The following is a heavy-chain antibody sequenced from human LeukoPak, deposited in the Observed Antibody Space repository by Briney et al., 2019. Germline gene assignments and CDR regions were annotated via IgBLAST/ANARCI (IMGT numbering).Heavy chain of an antibody. CDR1: GGSISSYY. CDR2: IYYSGST. CDR3: AREGTGYCSSTSCSYFDY. Sequence: SETLSLTCTVSGGSISSYYWSWIRQPPGKGLEWIGYIYYSGSTNYNPSLKSRVTISVDTSKNQFSLKLSSVTAADTAVYYCAREGTGYCSSTSCSYFDYWGQRTLVTVSS. J-gene: IGHJ4*02. D-gene: IGHD2-2*01. V-gene: IGHV4-59*01.